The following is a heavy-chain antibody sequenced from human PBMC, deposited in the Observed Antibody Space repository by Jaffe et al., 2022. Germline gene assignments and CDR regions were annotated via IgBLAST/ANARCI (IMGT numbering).Heavy chain of an antibody. CDR1: GYSFTGYY. Sequence: QVQLVQSGAEVKKPGASVKVSCKASGYSFTGYYIHWVRQAPGQGLEWMGRINPNSGATSNAQKFQGRVSMTRDTSISTAYMELSSLRSDDTAVYYCAMLGSSMVQGVYGHWGQGTLVTVSS. V-gene: IGHV1-2*06. CDR3: AMLGSSMVQGVYGH. D-gene: IGHD3-10*01. CDR2: INPNSGAT. J-gene: IGHJ1*01.